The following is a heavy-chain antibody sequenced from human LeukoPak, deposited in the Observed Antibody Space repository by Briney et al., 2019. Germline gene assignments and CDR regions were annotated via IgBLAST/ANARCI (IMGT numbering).Heavy chain of an antibody. V-gene: IGHV4-39*01. CDR3: ARHLVGAQD. CDR1: GGSISSSSYY. CDR2: IYYSGST. Sequence: SETLSLTCTVSGGSISSSSYYWGWIRQPPGKGLEWIGSIYYSGSTYYNPSLKSRVTISVDTSKNQFSLKLSSVTAADTAVYYCARHLVGAQDWGQGTLVTVSS. J-gene: IGHJ4*02. D-gene: IGHD1-26*01.